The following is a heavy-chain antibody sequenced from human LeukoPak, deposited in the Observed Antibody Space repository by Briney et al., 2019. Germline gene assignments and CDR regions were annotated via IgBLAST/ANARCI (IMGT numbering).Heavy chain of an antibody. CDR2: IYYSGST. V-gene: IGHV4-39*01. D-gene: IGHD3-9*01. CDR3: ARHGYFDWLSEWYCFDY. J-gene: IGHJ4*02. Sequence: PSETLSLTCTVSGGSISSSSYYWGWIRQPPGKGLEWIGSIYYSGSTYYNPSLKSRVTISVDTSKNQFSLKLSSVTAADTAVYYCARHGYFDWLSEWYCFDYWGQGTLVTVSS. CDR1: GGSISSSSYY.